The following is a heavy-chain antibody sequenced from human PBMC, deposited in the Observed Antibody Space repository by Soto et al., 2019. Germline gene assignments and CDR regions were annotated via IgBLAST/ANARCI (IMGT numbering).Heavy chain of an antibody. CDR3: AKSRETRSPEIYGMDV. D-gene: IGHD2-15*01. V-gene: IGHV3-23*01. CDR1: GFTFSSYA. J-gene: IGHJ6*02. Sequence: GGSLRLSCAASGFTFSSYAMSWVRQAPGKGLEWVSAISGSGGSTYYADPVKGRFTISRDNSKNTLYLQMNSLRAEDTAVYYCAKSRETRSPEIYGMDVWGQGTTVTVSS. CDR2: ISGSGGST.